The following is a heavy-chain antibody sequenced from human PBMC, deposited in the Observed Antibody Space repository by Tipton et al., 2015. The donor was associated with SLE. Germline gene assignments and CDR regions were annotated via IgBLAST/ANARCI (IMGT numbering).Heavy chain of an antibody. CDR2: IYSSGST. D-gene: IGHD3-10*01. J-gene: IGHJ2*01. V-gene: IGHV4-61*09. CDR1: GGSFSSGSYY. Sequence: TLSLTCTVAGGSFSSGSYYWSWIRQPAGKGLEWIGHIYSSGSTNSNPSLGSRVTVSLDTSNNQFSLNLASVTAADTAVYFCARDVGEWYFDLWGRGTLVTVSS. CDR3: ARDVGEWYFDL.